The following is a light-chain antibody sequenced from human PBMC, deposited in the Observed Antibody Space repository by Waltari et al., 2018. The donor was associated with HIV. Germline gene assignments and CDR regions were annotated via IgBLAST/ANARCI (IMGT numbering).Light chain of an antibody. CDR2: SNN. CDR1: SSTIGSNT. J-gene: IGLJ3*02. V-gene: IGLV1-44*01. Sequence: QSVLTQPPSASGTPGQRVTISCSGSSSTIGSNTVNWYQQLPGTAPKLLISSNNQRPSGVPDRFSGSKSGTSVALAISGLQSEDDTDYYCAAWDDSLNGWVFGGGTKLTVL. CDR3: AAWDDSLNGWV.